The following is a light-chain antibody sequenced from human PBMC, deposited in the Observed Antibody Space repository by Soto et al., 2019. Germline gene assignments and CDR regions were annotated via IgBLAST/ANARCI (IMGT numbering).Light chain of an antibody. Sequence: QSALTQPASVSGSPGQSITISCTGTSSDVGDYNYVSWYQQHPGKAPKLMISAVSNRPSGVSNRFSGSKSGNTASLTISGLQAEDEADYYCSSYTSSSTLVVFGGGTKLTVL. V-gene: IGLV2-14*01. CDR3: SSYTSSSTLVV. CDR1: SSDVGDYNY. CDR2: AVS. J-gene: IGLJ2*01.